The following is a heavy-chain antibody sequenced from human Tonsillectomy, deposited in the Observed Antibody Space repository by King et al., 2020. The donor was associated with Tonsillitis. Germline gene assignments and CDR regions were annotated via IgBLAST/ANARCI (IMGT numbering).Heavy chain of an antibody. CDR3: ARDKQQRDY. Sequence: QLVQSGGGVVQPGRSLRLSCAASGFTFSSYGMHWVRQAPGKGLEWVAVISYDGSNKYYADSVKGRFTISRDNSKNTLYLQMNSLRAEDTAVYYCARDKQQRDYWGQGTLVTVSS. CDR2: ISYDGSNK. D-gene: IGHD6-13*01. CDR1: GFTFSSYG. J-gene: IGHJ4*02. V-gene: IGHV3-33*05.